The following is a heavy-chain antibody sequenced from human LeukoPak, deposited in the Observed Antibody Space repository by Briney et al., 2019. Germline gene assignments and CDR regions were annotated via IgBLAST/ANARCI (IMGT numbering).Heavy chain of an antibody. V-gene: IGHV4-38-2*02. CDR3: ARDSGYSYGPRYYFDY. Sequence: SETLSLTCALSGYSISSGYYWGWIRQPPGKGLEWIGSIYHSGSTYYNPSLKSRVTISVDTSKNQFSLKMSSVTAADTAVYYCARDSGYSYGPRYYFDYWGQGTLVTVSS. D-gene: IGHD5-18*01. CDR2: IYHSGST. J-gene: IGHJ4*02. CDR1: GYSISSGYY.